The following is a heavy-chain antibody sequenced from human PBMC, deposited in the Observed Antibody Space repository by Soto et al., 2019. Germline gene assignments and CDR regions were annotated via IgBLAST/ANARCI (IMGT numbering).Heavy chain of an antibody. D-gene: IGHD6-6*01. Sequence: SNSVVEGTSGNRGDRRIFIKQHPGKGLEWIGYIYYSGIAYYNPSLKSRVTRSVDTSKNQFSLKLGSVTAADTAVYYCARVRAARRMDYYYYMEVWGKGTTVTVSS. V-gene: IGHV4-31*03. J-gene: IGHJ6*03. CDR2: IYYSGIA. CDR1: EGTSGNRGDR. CDR3: ARVRAARRMDYYYYMEV.